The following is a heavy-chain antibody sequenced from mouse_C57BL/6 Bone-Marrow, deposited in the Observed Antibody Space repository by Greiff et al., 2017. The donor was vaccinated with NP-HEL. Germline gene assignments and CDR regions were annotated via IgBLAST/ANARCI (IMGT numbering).Heavy chain of an antibody. Sequence: EVQLVESGGGLVQPGGSLSLSCAASGFTFTDYYMSWVRQPPGKALEWLGIIRNKANGYTTEYSASVKGRFTIYRDNYQSILYLQMKALIAEDSATYYCARSIYYDYADDPFYAMGYWGQGTSVTVSS. J-gene: IGHJ4*01. CDR2: IRNKANGYTT. CDR3: ARSIYYDYADDPFYAMGY. CDR1: GFTFTDYY. D-gene: IGHD2-4*01. V-gene: IGHV7-3*01.